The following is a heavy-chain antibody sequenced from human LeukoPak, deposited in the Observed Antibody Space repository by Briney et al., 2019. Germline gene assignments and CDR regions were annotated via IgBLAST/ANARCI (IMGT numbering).Heavy chain of an antibody. CDR3: ARVDDFWSGYTYDY. CDR1: GGSFSGYY. Sequence: SETLSLTCAVYGGSFSGYYWSWIRQPPGKGLEWIGEINHSGGTNYNPSLKSRVTISVDTSKNQFSLKLSSVTAADTAVYYCARVDDFWSGYTYDYWGQGTLVTVSS. CDR2: INHSGGT. J-gene: IGHJ4*02. D-gene: IGHD3-3*01. V-gene: IGHV4-34*01.